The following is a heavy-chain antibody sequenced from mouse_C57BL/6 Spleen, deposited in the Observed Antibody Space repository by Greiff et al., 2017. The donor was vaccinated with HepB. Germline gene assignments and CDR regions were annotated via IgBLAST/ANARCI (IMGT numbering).Heavy chain of an antibody. CDR3: AREGVVTPYYFDY. V-gene: IGHV1-66*01. J-gene: IGHJ2*01. Sequence: QVQLQQSGPELVKPGASVKISCKASGYSFTSYYIHWVKQRPGQGLEWIGWIYPGSGNTKYNEKFKGKSTLTADTSSSTAYMQLSSLTSEDSAVYYCAREGVVTPYYFDYWGQGTTLTVAS. D-gene: IGHD2-2*01. CDR1: GYSFTSYY. CDR2: IYPGSGNT.